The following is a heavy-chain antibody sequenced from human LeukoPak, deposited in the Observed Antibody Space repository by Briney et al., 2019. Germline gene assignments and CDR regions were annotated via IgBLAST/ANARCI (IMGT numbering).Heavy chain of an antibody. D-gene: IGHD1-26*01. CDR1: GFTFSSYW. Sequence: GGSLRLSCAASGFTFSSYWMHWVRQAPGKGLVWVSRINSDGSSTSYADSVKGRFTISRDNAKNSLYLQMNSLRADDTAVYYCVKDSPPRYSGSPPAYWGQGTLVTVSS. CDR3: VKDSPPRYSGSPPAY. J-gene: IGHJ4*02. V-gene: IGHV3-74*01. CDR2: INSDGSST.